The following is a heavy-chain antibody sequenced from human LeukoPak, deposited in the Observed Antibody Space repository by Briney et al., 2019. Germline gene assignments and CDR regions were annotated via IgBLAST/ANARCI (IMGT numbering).Heavy chain of an antibody. CDR3: ARDLLAYCGGDCSMGFDY. D-gene: IGHD2-21*01. CDR1: GFTLSDYY. J-gene: IGHJ4*02. Sequence: GGSLRLSCAASGFTLSDYYVHWMRQTPGKGLEWISYISSGGSDKYYADSVKGRFTISRDNSKNTLYLQMNSLRAEDTAVYYCARDLLAYCGGDCSMGFDYWGQGTLVTVSS. CDR2: ISSGGSDK. V-gene: IGHV3-11*04.